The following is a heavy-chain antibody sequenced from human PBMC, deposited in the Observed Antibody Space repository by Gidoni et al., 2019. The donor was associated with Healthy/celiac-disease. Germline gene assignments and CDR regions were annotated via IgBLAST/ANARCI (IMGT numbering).Heavy chain of an antibody. CDR3: ARAGGDQLLYEV. V-gene: IGHV1-69*01. CDR1: GGTFSSYA. Sequence: VQLVQSGAEVKKPGSSVTVSCKASGGTFSSYAIRWVRQSPGQGLEWRGGIITIFGTANYEQKFQGRVTITANESTSTAYMELSSLRSEDTAVYYCARAGGDQLLYEVWGQGTLVTVSS. CDR2: IITIFGTA. J-gene: IGHJ4*02. D-gene: IGHD2-2*02.